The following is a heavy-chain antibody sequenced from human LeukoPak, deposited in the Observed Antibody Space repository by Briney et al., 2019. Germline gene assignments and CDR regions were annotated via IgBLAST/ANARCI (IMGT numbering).Heavy chain of an antibody. CDR3: ARYTTVAGRLGRFDP. V-gene: IGHV4-39*01. CDR2: IYYSGST. Sequence: SETLSLTCTVSGGSISSSSYYWGWIRQPPGKGLEWIGSIYYSGSTYYNPSLKGRVTISVDTSKNQFSLKLSSVTAADTAVYYCARYTTVAGRLGRFDPWGQGTLVTVSS. J-gene: IGHJ5*02. CDR1: GGSISSSSYY. D-gene: IGHD6-19*01.